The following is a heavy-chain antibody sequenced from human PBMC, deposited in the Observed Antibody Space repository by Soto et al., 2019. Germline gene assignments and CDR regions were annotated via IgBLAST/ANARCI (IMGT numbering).Heavy chain of an antibody. D-gene: IGHD5-12*01. J-gene: IGHJ5*02. V-gene: IGHV3-23*01. CDR2: ISNSGHST. CDR3: AKGGPTFLNWFGP. CDR1: GFTFRSYA. Sequence: GGSLRLSCAASGFTFRSYAMNWVRQAPGKGLEWISVISNSGHSTYYADSVRGRFTVSRDNSKNTLYLQMRSLRDDDTAAYYCAKGGPTFLNWFGPWGQGALVTVSS.